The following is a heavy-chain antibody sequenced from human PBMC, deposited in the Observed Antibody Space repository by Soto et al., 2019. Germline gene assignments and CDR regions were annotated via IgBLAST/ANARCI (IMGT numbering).Heavy chain of an antibody. CDR1: GFSFSSYG. D-gene: IGHD4-17*01. CDR2: ISYHGVNK. CDR3: GKYSDYGDHRDWFDP. Sequence: QVQLVESGGGVVYPGRSLRLSCTASGFSFSSYGVHWVSQAPGKGLEWVAVISYHGVNKYYVDSVNGRFTISRDNSKNMVFLQMNSLRVEDTAVYYCGKYSDYGDHRDWFDPWGQGTLVTVSS. J-gene: IGHJ5*02. V-gene: IGHV3-30*18.